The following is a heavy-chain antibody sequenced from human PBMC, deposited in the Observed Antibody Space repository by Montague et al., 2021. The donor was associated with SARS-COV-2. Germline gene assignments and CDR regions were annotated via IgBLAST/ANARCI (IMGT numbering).Heavy chain of an antibody. V-gene: IGHV4-39*01. Sequence: ETLSLTCTVSGGSISSSSYYWAWIRQPPGKGLEWIGSIYHSGSTFYNPSLKSRVSMSVDTSKNQFSLKQSPVTAADTAMYYCARVKWELSVGNVFDIWGQGTMVTVSS. CDR1: GGSISSSSYY. CDR3: ARVKWELSVGNVFDI. D-gene: IGHD1-26*01. CDR2: IYHSGST. J-gene: IGHJ3*02.